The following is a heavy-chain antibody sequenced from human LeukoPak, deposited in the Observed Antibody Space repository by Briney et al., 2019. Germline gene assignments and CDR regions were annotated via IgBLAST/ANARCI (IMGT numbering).Heavy chain of an antibody. J-gene: IGHJ4*02. CDR3: TTDPMIVVVITTSSFDY. D-gene: IGHD3-22*01. CDR2: IKSKTDGGTT. CDR1: GFTFSNAW. V-gene: IGHV3-15*01. Sequence: PGGSLRPSCAASGFTFSNAWMSWVRQAPGKGLEWVGRIKSKTDGGTTDYAAPVKGRFTISRDDSKNTLYLQMNSLKTEDTAVYYCTTDPMIVVVITTSSFDYWGQGTPVTVSS.